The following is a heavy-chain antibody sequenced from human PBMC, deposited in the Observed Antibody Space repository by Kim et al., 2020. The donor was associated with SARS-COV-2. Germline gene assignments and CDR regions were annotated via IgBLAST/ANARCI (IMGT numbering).Heavy chain of an antibody. V-gene: IGHV3-23*01. CDR3: AKDRYSGSDFYLIDY. CDR1: GFAFSTFA. J-gene: IGHJ4*02. CDR2: ISSTGGGT. Sequence: GGSLRLSCAASGFAFSTFAMSWVRQAPGKGLEWVSSISSTGGGTFYADSVRGRFTISRDNSESVVYLQMNSLRAADTAIYYCAKDRYSGSDFYLIDYWGQGTLVAVSS. D-gene: IGHD3-10*01.